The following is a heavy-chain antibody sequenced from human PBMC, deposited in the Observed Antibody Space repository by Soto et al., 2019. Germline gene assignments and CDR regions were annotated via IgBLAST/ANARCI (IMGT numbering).Heavy chain of an antibody. CDR3: AKPVYNWNYVGGMDV. CDR2: ISYDGSNK. CDR1: GFTFSSYG. J-gene: IGHJ6*02. V-gene: IGHV3-30*18. D-gene: IGHD1-7*01. Sequence: GGSLRLSCAASGFTFSSYGMHWVRQAPGKGLEWVAVISYDGSNKYYADSVKGRFTISRDNSKNTLYLQMNSLRAEDTAVYYCAKPVYNWNYVGGMDVWGQGTTVTVSS.